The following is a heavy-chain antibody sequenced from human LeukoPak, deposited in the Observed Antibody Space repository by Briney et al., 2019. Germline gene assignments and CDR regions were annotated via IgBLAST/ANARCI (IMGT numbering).Heavy chain of an antibody. J-gene: IGHJ6*03. Sequence: SETLSLTCAVSGYSISSGYYWGWIRQPPGKGLEWIGSIYHSGSTYYNPSLKSRVTISVDTSKNQFSLKVNSVTAADTAVYYCARRSGAADGYNYDYYYYMDVWGRGTTVTVSS. CDR3: ARRSGAADGYNYDYYYYMDV. V-gene: IGHV4-38-2*01. CDR1: GYSISSGYY. D-gene: IGHD5-24*01. CDR2: IYHSGST.